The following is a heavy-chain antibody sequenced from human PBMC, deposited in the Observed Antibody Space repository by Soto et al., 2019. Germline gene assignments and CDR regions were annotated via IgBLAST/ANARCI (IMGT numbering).Heavy chain of an antibody. CDR2: INPNSGGT. V-gene: IGHV1-2*04. Sequence: ASVKVSCKASGYTFTGYYMHWVRQAPGQGLEWMGWINPNSGGTNYAQKFQGWVTMTRDTSISTAYMELSRLRSDDTAVYCCARDRANITIFGVVTSRHYYGMDVWGQGTTVTVSS. CDR3: ARDRANITIFGVVTSRHYYGMDV. CDR1: GYTFTGYY. J-gene: IGHJ6*02. D-gene: IGHD3-3*01.